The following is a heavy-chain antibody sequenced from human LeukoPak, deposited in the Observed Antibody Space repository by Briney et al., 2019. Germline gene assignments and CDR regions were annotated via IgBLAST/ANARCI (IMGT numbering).Heavy chain of an antibody. CDR3: ARGMYNWNGALDV. CDR1: GGSINNYY. Sequence: PSETLSLTCTVSGGSINNYYWSWIRHPPGKAGEWIGYVYYSGSTNYNPSLKRRVTISVDPSKTQFSLPLSSVTAADTAVYYCARGMYNWNGALDVWGQGTTVTVSS. J-gene: IGHJ6*02. CDR2: VYYSGST. V-gene: IGHV4-59*01. D-gene: IGHD1-20*01.